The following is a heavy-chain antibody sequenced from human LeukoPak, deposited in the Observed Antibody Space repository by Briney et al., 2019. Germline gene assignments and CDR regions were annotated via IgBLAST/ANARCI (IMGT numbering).Heavy chain of an antibody. J-gene: IGHJ6*03. Sequence: PGGSLRLSCAASGFTFTDSYMTWIRQPPGKGLEWIGEINHSGSTNYNPSLKSRVTISVDTSKNQFSLKLSSVTAADTAVYYCARGRRLMYSSSGYMDVWGKGTTITVSS. CDR3: ARGRRLMYSSSGYMDV. CDR1: GFTFTDSY. D-gene: IGHD6-6*01. V-gene: IGHV4-34*01. CDR2: INHSGST.